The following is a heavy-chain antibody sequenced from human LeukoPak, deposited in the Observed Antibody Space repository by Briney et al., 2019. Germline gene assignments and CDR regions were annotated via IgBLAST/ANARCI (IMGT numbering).Heavy chain of an antibody. CDR3: AAGDLVRGVPVDY. J-gene: IGHJ4*02. CDR1: GFTFTSSA. V-gene: IGHV1-58*02. Sequence: GASVKVSCKASGFTFTSSAMQWVRQARGQRLEWIGWIVVGSGNTNYAQKFQERVTITRDMSTSTAYMELSSLRSEDTAVYYCAAGDLVRGVPVDYWAREPWSPSPQ. CDR2: IVVGSGNT. D-gene: IGHD3-10*01.